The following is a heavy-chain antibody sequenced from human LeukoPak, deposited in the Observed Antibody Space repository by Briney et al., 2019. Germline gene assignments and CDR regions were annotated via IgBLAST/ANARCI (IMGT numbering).Heavy chain of an antibody. V-gene: IGHV1-69*04. Sequence: SVKVSCKASGGTFSSYAISWVRQAPGQGLEWMGRIIPILGIANYAQKFQGRVTITADKSTSTAYMELSSLRSEDTAVYYCARAVAGNSDAFDIWGQGTMVTVSS. CDR3: ARAVAGNSDAFDI. J-gene: IGHJ3*02. D-gene: IGHD6-19*01. CDR2: IIPILGIA. CDR1: GGTFSSYA.